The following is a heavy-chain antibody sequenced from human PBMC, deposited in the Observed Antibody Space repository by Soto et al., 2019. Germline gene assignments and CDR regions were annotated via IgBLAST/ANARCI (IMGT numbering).Heavy chain of an antibody. CDR2: IIPILGIA. CDR3: AREAAAGYYYYYGMDV. J-gene: IGHJ6*02. Sequence: QVQLVQSGAEVKKPGSSVKVSCKASGGTFSSYTISWVRQAPGQGLEWMGRIIPILGIANYAQKFQGRVTITEDKSTSTAYMELSSLRSEDTAVYYCAREAAAGYYYYYGMDVWGQGTTVTVSS. V-gene: IGHV1-69*08. D-gene: IGHD6-13*01. CDR1: GGTFSSYT.